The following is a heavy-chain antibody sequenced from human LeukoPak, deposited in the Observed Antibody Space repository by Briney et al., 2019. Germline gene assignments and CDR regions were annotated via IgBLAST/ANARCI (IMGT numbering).Heavy chain of an antibody. CDR2: INHSGST. J-gene: IGHJ4*02. D-gene: IGHD3-10*01. V-gene: IGHV4-34*01. Sequence: PSETLSLTCAVYGGSFSGYYWSWIRQPPGKGLEWIGEINHSGSTNYNPSLKSRVTISVDTSKNQFSLKLSSVTAADTAVYYCARGTMVLSFDYWGQGTLVTVSS. CDR1: GGSFSGYY. CDR3: ARGTMVLSFDY.